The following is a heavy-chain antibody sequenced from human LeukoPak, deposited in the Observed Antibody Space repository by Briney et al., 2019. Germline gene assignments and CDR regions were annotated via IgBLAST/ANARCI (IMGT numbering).Heavy chain of an antibody. CDR2: IYTSGST. D-gene: IGHD3-16*02. CDR3: ARDPNYDYVWGSYRNYWYFDL. Sequence: PSQTLSLTCTVSGGSISSGSYYWSWIRQPAGKGLVWIGRIYTSGSTNYNPSLKSRVTISVDTSKNQFSLKLSSVTAADTAVYYCARDPNYDYVWGSYRNYWYFDLWGRGTLVTVSS. J-gene: IGHJ2*01. CDR1: GGSISSGSYY. V-gene: IGHV4-61*02.